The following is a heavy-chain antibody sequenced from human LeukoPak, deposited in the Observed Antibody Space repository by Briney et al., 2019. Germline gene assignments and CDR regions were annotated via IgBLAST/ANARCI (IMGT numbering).Heavy chain of an antibody. CDR2: ISGSGGST. J-gene: IGHJ4*02. CDR1: GFTFSSYA. V-gene: IGHV3-23*01. D-gene: IGHD3-10*01. CDR3: AYTMDSHYFDY. Sequence: GGSLRLSCAASGFTFSSYAMSWVRQAPGKGLEWVSAISGSGGSTYYADSVKGRFTISTDNSKNTLYLQMNSLRAEDTAVYYCAYTMDSHYFDYWGQGTLVTVSS.